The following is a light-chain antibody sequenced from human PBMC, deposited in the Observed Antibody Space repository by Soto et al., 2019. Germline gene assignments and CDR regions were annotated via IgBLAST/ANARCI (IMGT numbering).Light chain of an antibody. CDR3: ASYAGSNMAM. CDR1: SSDVGGYDF. Sequence: QSALTQPPSASWSPGQSVTISCTGTSSDVGGYDFVSWYQQHPGKAPRLMIYEVTKRPSGVPDRFSGSKSGNTASLTVSGLQADDEADYYCASYAGSNMAMFGGGTKLTVL. J-gene: IGLJ3*02. CDR2: EVT. V-gene: IGLV2-8*01.